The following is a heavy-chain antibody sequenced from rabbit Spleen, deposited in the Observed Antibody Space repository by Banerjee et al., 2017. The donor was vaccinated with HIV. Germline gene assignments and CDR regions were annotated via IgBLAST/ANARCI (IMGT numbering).Heavy chain of an antibody. CDR2: INAITGKA. Sequence: QEQLVESGGGLVQPEGSLTLTCTASGFSFSSSYYMCWVRQAPGKGLEWIACINAITGKAVYASWTKGRFTFSKTSSTTVTLQMTSLTAADTATYFCVRDGATSRDVNIPHFNLWGQGTLVTVS. CDR1: GFSFSSSYY. D-gene: IGHD1-1*01. CDR3: VRDGATSRDVNIPHFNL. V-gene: IGHV1S45*01. J-gene: IGHJ4*01.